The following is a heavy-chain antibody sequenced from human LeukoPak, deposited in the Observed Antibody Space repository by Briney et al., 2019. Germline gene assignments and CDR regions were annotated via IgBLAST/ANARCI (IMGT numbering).Heavy chain of an antibody. CDR3: ARSRLVATPGFWFDP. D-gene: IGHD5-12*01. V-gene: IGHV1-18*01. CDR2: ISAYNGDT. J-gene: IGHJ5*02. Sequence: ASVKVSCKASGYSFSSYGVSWLRQAPGQGLEWLGWISAYNGDTKYAQILQGRVTMTTDASTSTGYMELRSLRSDDTAFYYCARSRLVATPGFWFDPWGQGTLVTVSS. CDR1: GYSFSSYG.